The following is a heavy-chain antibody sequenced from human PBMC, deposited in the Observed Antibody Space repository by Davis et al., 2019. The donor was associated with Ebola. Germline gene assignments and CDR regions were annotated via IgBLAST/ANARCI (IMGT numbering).Heavy chain of an antibody. J-gene: IGHJ6*02. V-gene: IGHV5-51*01. CDR1: GYRFTSYW. CDR3: ARHPSDYYGMDV. CDR2: IYPGDSDT. Sequence: KVSCKGSGYRFTSYWIGWVRQMPGKGLEWMGIIYPGDSDTRYSPSFQGHVTISVDKSISTAYLQWSSLKASDTAMYHCARHPSDYYGMDVWGQGTTVTVSS.